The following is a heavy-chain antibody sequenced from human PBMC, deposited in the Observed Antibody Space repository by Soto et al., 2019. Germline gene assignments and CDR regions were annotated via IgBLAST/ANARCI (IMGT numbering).Heavy chain of an antibody. CDR2: IYYSGST. Sequence: PSETLSLTCTVSGVSISSYYWSWIRQPPGKGLEWIGYIYYSGSTNYNPSLKSRVTISVDTSKNQFSLKLSSVTAADTAVYYCARDLSSATPGGFDYWGQGTLVTVSS. V-gene: IGHV4-59*01. CDR1: GVSISSYY. J-gene: IGHJ4*02. CDR3: ARDLSSATPGGFDY. D-gene: IGHD2-15*01.